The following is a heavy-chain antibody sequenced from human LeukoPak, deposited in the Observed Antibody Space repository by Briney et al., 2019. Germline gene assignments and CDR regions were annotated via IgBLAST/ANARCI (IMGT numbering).Heavy chain of an antibody. CDR2: IRSKANSYAT. CDR1: GFTFSGSA. V-gene: IGHV3-73*01. CDR3: TRHKGVLAFDY. Sequence: GGSLRLSCAASGFTFSGSAMHWVRQASGKGLEWVGRIRSKANSYATAYAASVKGRFTISRDDSKNTAYLQMNSLKTDDTAVYYCTRHKGVLAFDYWGQGTLVTVSS. J-gene: IGHJ4*02. D-gene: IGHD2-8*02.